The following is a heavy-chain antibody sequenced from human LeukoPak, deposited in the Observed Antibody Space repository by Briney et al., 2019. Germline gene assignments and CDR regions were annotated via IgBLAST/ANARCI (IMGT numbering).Heavy chain of an antibody. V-gene: IGHV3-30*18. CDR3: AKDSEIAAAGSYWYFDL. J-gene: IGHJ2*01. D-gene: IGHD6-13*01. CDR1: GFTFRSYD. Sequence: PGGSLRLSCAASGFTFRSYDMHWVRQAPGKGLQWVAVISYDGSNKYHTDSVKGRFTISRDNSKNTLYLQMNSLRAEDTAVYYCAKDSEIAAAGSYWYFDLRGRGTLVTVSS. CDR2: ISYDGSNK.